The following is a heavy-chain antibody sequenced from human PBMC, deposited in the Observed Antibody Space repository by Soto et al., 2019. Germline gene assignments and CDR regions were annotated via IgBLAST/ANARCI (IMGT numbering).Heavy chain of an antibody. J-gene: IGHJ4*02. D-gene: IGHD3-9*01. V-gene: IGHV3-23*01. CDR2: SYSTGGT. CDR3: ARDREPDGIWTFDS. Sequence: GGSLRLSCAASGFTLGKYTMVWVRQAPGKGLEWVAESYSTGGTEYADSVKGRFTISRDNSKNTLFLQMNSLGVEDTALYYCARDREPDGIWTFDSWGQGTLVTLSS. CDR1: GFTLGKYT.